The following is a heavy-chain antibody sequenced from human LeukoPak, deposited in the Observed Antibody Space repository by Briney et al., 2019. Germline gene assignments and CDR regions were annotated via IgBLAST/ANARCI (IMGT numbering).Heavy chain of an antibody. CDR3: ARPPADDSSGYCFEF. CDR2: IYYSGDI. CDR1: GGSITSSSYY. J-gene: IGHJ4*02. D-gene: IGHD3-22*01. Sequence: PSETLSLTCTVSGGSITSSSYYWGWIRQPPGKGLEWIGTIYYSGDIYYNPSLKSRVSISVDTSKNQFSLKLSSVTAADTAVYYCARPPADDSSGYCFEFWGQGTLVTVSS. V-gene: IGHV4-39*01.